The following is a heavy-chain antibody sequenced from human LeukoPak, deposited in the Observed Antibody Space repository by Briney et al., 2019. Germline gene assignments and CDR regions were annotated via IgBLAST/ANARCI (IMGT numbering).Heavy chain of an antibody. CDR2: IYYSGST. V-gene: IGHV4-59*01. CDR1: GGSISSYY. CDR3: ARGQYPDAFDI. J-gene: IGHJ3*02. Sequence: SGTLSLTCTVSGGSISSYYWSWIRQPPGKGLEWIGYIYYSGSTNYNPSLKSRVTISVDTSKNQFSLKLSSVTAADTAVYYCARGQYPDAFDIWGQGTMVTVSS. D-gene: IGHD2-2*02.